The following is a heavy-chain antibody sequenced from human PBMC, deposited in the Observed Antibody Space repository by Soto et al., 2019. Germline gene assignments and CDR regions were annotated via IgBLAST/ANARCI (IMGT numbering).Heavy chain of an antibody. CDR3: ARHGDLGGRGVVVPASDY. CDR1: GGSISSSSYY. V-gene: IGHV4-39*01. J-gene: IGHJ4*02. CDR2: IYYSGST. D-gene: IGHD2-2*01. Sequence: QLQLQESGPGLVKPSETLSLTCTVSGGSISSSSYYWGWIRQPPGKGLEWIGSIYYSGSTYYNPSLKSRVTISVDTSKNQFSLKLSSVTAADTAVYYCARHGDLGGRGVVVPASDYWGQGTLVTVSS.